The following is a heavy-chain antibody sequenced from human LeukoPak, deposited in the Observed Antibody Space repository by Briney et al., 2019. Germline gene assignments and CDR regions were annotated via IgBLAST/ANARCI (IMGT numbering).Heavy chain of an antibody. D-gene: IGHD3-22*01. CDR2: IDNAGSIT. CDR1: GFTFSSYA. Sequence: PGGSLRLSCEVSGFTFSSYAMSWVRQAPGKGLVWVSRIDNAGSITTYADSVKGRFTISRDNAENTLYLQMNSLRVEDTAVYYCVRSAFHAGSGNYYDYWGQGTLVTVSS. J-gene: IGHJ4*02. CDR3: VRSAFHAGSGNYYDY. V-gene: IGHV3-74*03.